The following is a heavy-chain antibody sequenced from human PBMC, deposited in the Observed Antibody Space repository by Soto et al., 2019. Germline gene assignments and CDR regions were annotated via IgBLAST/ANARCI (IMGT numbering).Heavy chain of an antibody. V-gene: IGHV4-39*01. CDR1: GGSISSSSYF. D-gene: IGHD5-12*01. CDR2: VHYRGST. Sequence: SETLSLTCTVSGGSISSSSYFWGWIRQPPGKGLEWIGNVHYRGSTYYNASLTSRVTISVDTSKNQFSLKLSSVTAADSAVYSCARGIGYYFDSWGQGTLVTVS. CDR3: ARGIGYYFDS. J-gene: IGHJ4*02.